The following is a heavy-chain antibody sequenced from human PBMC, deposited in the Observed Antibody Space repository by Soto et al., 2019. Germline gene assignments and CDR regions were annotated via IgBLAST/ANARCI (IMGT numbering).Heavy chain of an antibody. Sequence: QVQLLQSGAEVKKPGASVKVSCKASGYTFTNYGITWVRQAPGQGLEWRGWISAYNGNTHYTQRRQGRVTMTTDTSTSTAYMELRGLRSDDTAVYYCARVRKLVGYFYYYMDVWGKGTTVTVSS. J-gene: IGHJ6*03. V-gene: IGHV1-18*01. D-gene: IGHD6-6*01. CDR3: ARVRKLVGYFYYYMDV. CDR2: ISAYNGNT. CDR1: GYTFTNYG.